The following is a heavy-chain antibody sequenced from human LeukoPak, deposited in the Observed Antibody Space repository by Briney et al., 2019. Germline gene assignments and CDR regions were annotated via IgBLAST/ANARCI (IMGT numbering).Heavy chain of an antibody. J-gene: IGHJ4*02. D-gene: IGHD3-10*01. CDR3: ARSFRSSGSENFDY. V-gene: IGHV3-74*01. Sequence: GGSLRLSCAASGFTFSSYWMHWVRQAPGKGLVWVSRINSDGSSTSYADSVKGRFTISRDNAKNTLYLQMNSLRAEDTAVYYCARSFRSSGSENFDYWGQGTLVTVYS. CDR1: GFTFSSYW. CDR2: INSDGSST.